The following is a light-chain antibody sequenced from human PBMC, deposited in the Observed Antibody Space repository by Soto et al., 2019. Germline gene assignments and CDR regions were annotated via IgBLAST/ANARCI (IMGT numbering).Light chain of an antibody. J-gene: IGKJ4*01. CDR2: GAS. V-gene: IGKV3-15*01. Sequence: EIVMTQSPATLSVSPGERATLSCRASQSVSSNLAWYQQKPGQAPMLLIYGASTRATGIPARFSGSGSGTEFTLTISSLQSEDCAVYYCQQYNNWSPLTFGGGTKVEIK. CDR1: QSVSSN. CDR3: QQYNNWSPLT.